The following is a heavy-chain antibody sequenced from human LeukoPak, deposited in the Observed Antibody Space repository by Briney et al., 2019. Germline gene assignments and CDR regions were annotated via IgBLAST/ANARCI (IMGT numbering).Heavy chain of an antibody. CDR1: GGSVSSYY. V-gene: IGHV4-59*02. Sequence: PSETLSLTCTVSGGSVSSYYWSWVRLPPGKGLEWIGYIYSPGTTNYNPSLKSRVSFSVDTSKNQFSLNLNSVTAADTAIYYCARNQTSYDSWSGSRTGSHQAFDVWGQGRLVAVSS. CDR2: IYSPGTT. D-gene: IGHD3-3*01. J-gene: IGHJ3*01. CDR3: ARNQTSYDSWSGSRTGSHQAFDV.